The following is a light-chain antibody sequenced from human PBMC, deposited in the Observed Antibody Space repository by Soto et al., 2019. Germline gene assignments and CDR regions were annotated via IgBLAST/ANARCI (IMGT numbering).Light chain of an antibody. Sequence: EIVLTQSPATLALSPGDIATLCCRASQSVSSYLAWYQQKPGQAPRLIIYDASDRATGIPARFSGSWSGTDFTLTISRLEPEDVAVYYCHHYGSSPLTLGQGTRLEI. J-gene: IGKJ5*01. CDR2: DAS. CDR1: QSVSSY. CDR3: HHYGSSPLT. V-gene: IGKV3-11*01.